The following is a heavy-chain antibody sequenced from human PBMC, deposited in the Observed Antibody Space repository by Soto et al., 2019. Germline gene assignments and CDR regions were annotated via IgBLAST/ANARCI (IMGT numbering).Heavy chain of an antibody. CDR1: GFIFSRSG. CDR2: ISYDGNTK. D-gene: IGHD2-15*01. V-gene: IGHV3-30*03. CDR3: AYQVATGH. Sequence: QVQLVESGGGVVLPGTSLRLSCAASGFIFSRSGMHWVRQAPGKGLEWVAVISYDGNTKYYADSVKGRFTISRDNSKNTLYLQMTSLRVVDTAVYYCAYQVATGHWGQGTLVTVSS. J-gene: IGHJ4*02.